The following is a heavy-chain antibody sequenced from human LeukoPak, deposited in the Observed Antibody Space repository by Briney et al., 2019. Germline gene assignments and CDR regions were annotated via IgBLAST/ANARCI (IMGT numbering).Heavy chain of an antibody. CDR1: GASVSDSLSY. CDR3: ARLTKGRYFDYIFAF. J-gene: IGHJ4*02. CDR2: VYYTGST. D-gene: IGHD3-9*01. V-gene: IGHV4-39*01. Sequence: SETLSLTFTVFGASVSDSLSYWGWVRPPPGKGLEWVANVYYTGSTYYNPSLKSRVTMSVDTSKNQFSLKMTSVTAADTAIYYCARLTKGRYFDYIFAFWGQGILVTVSS.